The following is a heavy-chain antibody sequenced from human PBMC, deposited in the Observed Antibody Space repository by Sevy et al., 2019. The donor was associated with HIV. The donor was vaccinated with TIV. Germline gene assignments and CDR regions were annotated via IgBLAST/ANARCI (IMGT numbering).Heavy chain of an antibody. D-gene: IGHD3-16*01. CDR1: GGSMSPYY. J-gene: IGHJ5*02. V-gene: IGHV4-4*07. CDR2: ISRSGIT. Sequence: SETLSLTCTVSGGSMSPYYWAWIRQPAGKQLEWIGRISRSGITNSNPSLKSRVTMSIDTSKNDFSLKLSSVTAADTAFYYCARDDLETGGRNWFDLWGQGALVTVSS. CDR3: ARDDLETGGRNWFDL.